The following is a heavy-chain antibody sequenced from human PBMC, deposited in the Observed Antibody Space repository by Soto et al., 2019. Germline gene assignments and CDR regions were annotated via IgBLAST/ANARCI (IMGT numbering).Heavy chain of an antibody. CDR2: IYHSGST. CDR3: ARGALLWFGDGGYYYGMDV. CDR1: GGSISSSNW. V-gene: IGHV4-4*02. J-gene: IGHJ6*02. D-gene: IGHD3-10*01. Sequence: QVQLQESGPGLVKPSGTLSLTCAVSGGSISSSNWWSWVRQPPGKGLEWIGEIYHSGSTNYHPSLKSRVSISVDKSKTQFSLKLSSVTAADTAVYYCARGALLWFGDGGYYYGMDVWGQGTTVTVSS.